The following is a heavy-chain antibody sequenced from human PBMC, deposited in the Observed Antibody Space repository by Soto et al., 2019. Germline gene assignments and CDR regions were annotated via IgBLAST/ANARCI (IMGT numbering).Heavy chain of an antibody. V-gene: IGHV4-34*01. CDR1: GGSFSGYY. Sequence: SETLSLTCAVYGGSFSGYYWSWIRQPPGKGLEWIGEINHSGSTNYNPSLKSRVTISVGTSKNQFSLKLSSVTAADTAVYYCARFPGCSSTSCALTFFDYWGQGTLVTVS. J-gene: IGHJ4*02. D-gene: IGHD2-2*01. CDR2: INHSGST. CDR3: ARFPGCSSTSCALTFFDY.